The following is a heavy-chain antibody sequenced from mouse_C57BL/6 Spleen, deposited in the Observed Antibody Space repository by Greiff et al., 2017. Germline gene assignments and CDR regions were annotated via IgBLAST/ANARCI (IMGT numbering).Heavy chain of an antibody. CDR2: ISDGGSYT. CDR1: GFTFSSYA. J-gene: IGHJ3*01. V-gene: IGHV5-4*01. CDR3: EREGEGYDEGGAWFAY. Sequence: EVKLMESGGGLVKPGGSLKLSCAASGFTFSSYAMSWVRQTPEKRLEWVATISDGGSYTYYPDNVKGRFTISRDNAKNNLYLQMSHLKSEDTAMYYCEREGEGYDEGGAWFAYWGQGTLVTVSA. D-gene: IGHD2-2*01.